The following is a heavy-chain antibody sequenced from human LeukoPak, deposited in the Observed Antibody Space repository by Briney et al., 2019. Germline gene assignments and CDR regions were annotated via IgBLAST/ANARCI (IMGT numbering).Heavy chain of an antibody. D-gene: IGHD6-13*01. J-gene: IGHJ4*02. Sequence: SETLSLTCTVSGGSINSYYWSWIRQPPGKGLEWIGYIYYSGSTKYNPSLKSRVTISVDTSKNQFSLKLSSVTAADTAVYYCARARRGSSWYRSYFDYWGQGTLVTVSS. CDR1: GGSINSYY. V-gene: IGHV4-59*12. CDR3: ARARRGSSWYRSYFDY. CDR2: IYYSGST.